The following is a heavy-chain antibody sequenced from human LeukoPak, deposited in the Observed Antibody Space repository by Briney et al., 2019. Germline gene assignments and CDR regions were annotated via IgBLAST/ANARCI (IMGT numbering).Heavy chain of an antibody. Sequence: PSETLSLTCTVSGATIKSYYWSWIRQSPGKGLEWIADIHYAGSTNYNPSLKSRVTISVDLSKNHFSLKMSSVTAADTAVYYCARGKGLSDAFDIWGQGTMVTVSS. V-gene: IGHV4-59*12. J-gene: IGHJ3*02. CDR3: ARGKGLSDAFDI. CDR1: GATIKSYY. CDR2: IHYAGST. D-gene: IGHD2-15*01.